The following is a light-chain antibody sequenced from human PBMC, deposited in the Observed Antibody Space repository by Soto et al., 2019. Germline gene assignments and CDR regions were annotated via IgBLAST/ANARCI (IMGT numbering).Light chain of an antibody. V-gene: IGLV1-44*01. CDR3: AAWDDSLNGVV. Sequence: QSVLTQPPSASGTPRQTIAISCSGGSSNIGSRTVNWYQQLPGTAPRLLIYSNTQRPSGVPDRFSGSKSGTSASLAISGLQSQYEGDYYCAAWDDSLNGVVFGGGTKVTVL. CDR1: SSNIGSRT. J-gene: IGLJ2*01. CDR2: SNT.